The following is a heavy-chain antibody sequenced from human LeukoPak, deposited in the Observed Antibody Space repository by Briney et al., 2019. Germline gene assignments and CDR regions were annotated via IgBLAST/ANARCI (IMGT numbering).Heavy chain of an antibody. J-gene: IGHJ4*02. CDR3: ARVSGTAAGTFDY. Sequence: ASVKVSCKASGYTFTGYYMHWVRQAPGQGLEWMGWINPNSGGTNYAQKFQGRVTMTRNTSISTAYMELSSLRSEDTAVYYCARVSGTAAGTFDYWGQGTLVTVSS. CDR1: GYTFTGYY. V-gene: IGHV1-2*02. D-gene: IGHD6-13*01. CDR2: INPNSGGT.